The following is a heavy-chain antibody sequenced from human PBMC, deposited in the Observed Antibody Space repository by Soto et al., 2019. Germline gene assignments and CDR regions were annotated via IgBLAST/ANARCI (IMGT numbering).Heavy chain of an antibody. CDR1: GGSISNDDYY. CDR3: ARGPLFDY. J-gene: IGHJ4*02. Sequence: QVQLQESGPGLVKPSQTLSLTCTVSGGSISNDDYYWSWIRQPPGKGLEWIGYIYYSGSIYYNSSLKSRVTLSVDTSKNQFSLKLSSVTAADTAVYFCARGPLFDYWGQGTLVTVSS. V-gene: IGHV4-30-4*01. CDR2: IYYSGSI.